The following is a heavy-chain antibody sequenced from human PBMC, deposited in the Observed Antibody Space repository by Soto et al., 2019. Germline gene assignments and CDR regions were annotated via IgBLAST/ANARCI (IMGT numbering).Heavy chain of an antibody. D-gene: IGHD6-19*01. V-gene: IGHV2-5*02. CDR2: IYWDDDK. Sequence: QITLKESGPTLVKPTQTLTLTCTFSGFSLSSTRMAVGWIRQXPGKALEWLALIYWDDDKRYSPFLKSRLTITKDTSKNQVVLTMSNMDPVDTARYYCAHIVVAGLGYYFDYWGQGTLVTVSS. CDR3: AHIVVAGLGYYFDY. J-gene: IGHJ4*02. CDR1: GFSLSSTRMA.